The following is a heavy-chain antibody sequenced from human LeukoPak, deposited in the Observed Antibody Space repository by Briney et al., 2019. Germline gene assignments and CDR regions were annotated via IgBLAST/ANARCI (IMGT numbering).Heavy chain of an antibody. CDR2: IYSGGST. D-gene: IGHD5-18*01. CDR3: ARERGYSYGYYYYYYMDV. Sequence: GGSLRLSCAASGFTVSSNYMSWVRQAPAKGLEWVSVIYSGGSTYYADSVKGRFTISRDNSKNTLYLQMNSLRAEDAAVYYCARERGYSYGYYYYYYMDVWGKGTTVTVSS. V-gene: IGHV3-53*01. CDR1: GFTVSSNY. J-gene: IGHJ6*03.